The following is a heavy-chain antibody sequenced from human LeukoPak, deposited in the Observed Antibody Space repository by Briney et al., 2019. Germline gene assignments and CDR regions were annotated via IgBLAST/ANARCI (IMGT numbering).Heavy chain of an antibody. J-gene: IGHJ4*02. CDR3: ATDRAITSDVRFDY. V-gene: IGHV3-7*01. CDR1: GFTFSHYW. CDR2: INHDGSEE. D-gene: IGHD3-10*01. Sequence: GGSLRLSCAASGFTFSHYWMSWVRQAPGKGVEWVGNINHDGSEENYVDSVKGRFTISRDNAKNSLFLQMNSLRTEDTAVYYCATDRAITSDVRFDYWGQGTLVTVSS.